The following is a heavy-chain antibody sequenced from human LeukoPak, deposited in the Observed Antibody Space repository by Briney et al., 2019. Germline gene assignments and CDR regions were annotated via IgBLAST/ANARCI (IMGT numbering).Heavy chain of an antibody. Sequence: GGSLRLSCAASGFTFTSFWMHWVRRAPGKGLVWVSRVNGDGRTTTYADFVKGRFNISRDTAKNTLYLQMNSLRAEDTAVYYCARPQHGDLYAFDIWGQGTMVTVSS. CDR2: VNGDGRTT. CDR3: ARPQHGDLYAFDI. CDR1: GFTFTSFW. J-gene: IGHJ3*02. V-gene: IGHV3-74*01. D-gene: IGHD4-17*01.